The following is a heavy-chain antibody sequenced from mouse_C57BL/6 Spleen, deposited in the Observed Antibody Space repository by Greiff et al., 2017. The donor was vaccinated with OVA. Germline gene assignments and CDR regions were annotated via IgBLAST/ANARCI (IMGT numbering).Heavy chain of an antibody. CDR2: ISSGGDYI. J-gene: IGHJ3*01. CDR1: GFTFSSYA. Sequence: DVHLVESGEGLVKPGGSLKLSCAASGFTFSSYAMSWVRQTPEKRLEWVAYISSGGDYIYYADTVKGRFTISRDNARNTLYLQMSSLKSEDTAMYYCTTIYYGIPFAYWGQGTLVTVSA. V-gene: IGHV5-9-1*02. CDR3: TTIYYGIPFAY. D-gene: IGHD2-1*01.